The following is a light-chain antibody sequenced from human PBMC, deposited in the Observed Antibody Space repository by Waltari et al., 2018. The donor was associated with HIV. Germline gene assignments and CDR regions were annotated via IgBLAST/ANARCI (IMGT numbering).Light chain of an antibody. CDR1: SSNIGAHYD. CDR3: QSYDSSLSAL. V-gene: IGLV1-40*01. Sequence: QSVLTQPPSVSGAPGQRVTISCTGSSSNIGAHYDVHWYQHLPGAAPKLLIYSNFNRPSGVPERFSGSKSGTSAFLAITGLQTEDEADYYCQSYDSSLSALFGGGTKLTVL. CDR2: SNF. J-gene: IGLJ2*01.